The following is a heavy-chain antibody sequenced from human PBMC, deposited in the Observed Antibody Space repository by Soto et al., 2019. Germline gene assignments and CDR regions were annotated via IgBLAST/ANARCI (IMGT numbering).Heavy chain of an antibody. J-gene: IGHJ4*02. V-gene: IGHV3-30*18. Sequence: GGSLRLSCAASGFTFISYGMHWARQAPGKGLEWVAVISYDGSNKYYADSVKGRFTISRDNSKNTLYLQMNSLRAEDTAVYYCAKEEGRITANFDYWGQGTLVTVSS. CDR3: AKEEGRITANFDY. CDR2: ISYDGSNK. CDR1: GFTFISYG. D-gene: IGHD1-20*01.